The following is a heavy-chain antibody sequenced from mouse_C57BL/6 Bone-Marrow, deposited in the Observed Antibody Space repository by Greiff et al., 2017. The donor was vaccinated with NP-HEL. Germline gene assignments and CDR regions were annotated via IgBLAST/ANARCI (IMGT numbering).Heavy chain of an antibody. CDR3: ARGGSFTTEEAWFAY. Sequence: QVHVKQPGAELVKPGASVKLSCKASGYTFTSYWMHWVKQRPGQGLEWIGMIHPNSGSTNYNEKFKSKATLTVDKSSSTAYMQLSSLTSEDSAVYYCARGGSFTTEEAWFAYWGQGTLVTVSA. CDR2: IHPNSGST. CDR1: GYTFTSYW. J-gene: IGHJ3*01. D-gene: IGHD1-1*01. V-gene: IGHV1-64*01.